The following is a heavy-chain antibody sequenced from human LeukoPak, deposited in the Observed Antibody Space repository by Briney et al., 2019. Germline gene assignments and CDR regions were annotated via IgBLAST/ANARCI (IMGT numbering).Heavy chain of an antibody. J-gene: IGHJ5*02. CDR2: IYPGDSET. Sequence: GESLKISCKGSGYSFTSYWIGWVRQMPGKGLEWMGIIYPGDSETRYSPSFQGQVTISADKSISTAYLQWSSLKASDSAMYYCAIPTYHCPTTNCYDHPWGQGTLVTVSS. V-gene: IGHV5-51*01. CDR3: AIPTYHCPTTNCYDHP. D-gene: IGHD2-2*01. CDR1: GYSFTSYW.